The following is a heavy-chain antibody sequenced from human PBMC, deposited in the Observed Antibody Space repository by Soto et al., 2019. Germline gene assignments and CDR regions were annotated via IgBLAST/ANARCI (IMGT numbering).Heavy chain of an antibody. CDR3: ASAGSYRAYYYYYMDV. J-gene: IGHJ6*03. V-gene: IGHV3-33*01. Sequence: GGSLRLSCAASGFTFSSYGMHWVRQAPGKGLEWVAVIWYDGSNKYYADSVKGRFTISRDNSKNTLYLQMNSLRAEDTAVYYCASAGSYRAYYYYYMDVWGKGTTVTVSS. CDR1: GFTFSSYG. CDR2: IWYDGSNK. D-gene: IGHD1-26*01.